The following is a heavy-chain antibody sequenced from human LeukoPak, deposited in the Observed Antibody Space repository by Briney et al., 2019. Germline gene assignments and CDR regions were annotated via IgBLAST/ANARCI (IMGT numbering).Heavy chain of an antibody. Sequence: GGSLRLSCAASGFTFSNFWMSWVRQAPGKGLEWVAIINPDGSTTVYVDSVKGRFTISRDNAKNSLCLQLNSLRAEDTAVYYCVTDPGWGSFDIWGQGTMVTVSS. D-gene: IGHD3-16*01. J-gene: IGHJ3*02. CDR3: VTDPGWGSFDI. V-gene: IGHV3-7*01. CDR1: GFTFSNFW. CDR2: INPDGSTT.